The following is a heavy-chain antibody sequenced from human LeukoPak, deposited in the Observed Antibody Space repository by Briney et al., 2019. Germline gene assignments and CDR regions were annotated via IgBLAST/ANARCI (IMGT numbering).Heavy chain of an antibody. Sequence: SETLSLTCSVSGASLSSYYWGWIRQSPGKGLEWLGYISDTGKTDYHPSLKSRGPLSPDTSKNQFSLRLTSVTAADTAVYYCVTGYYEPFDNWGQGTLVTVSS. CDR1: GASLSSYY. D-gene: IGHD3-22*01. CDR2: ISDTGKT. V-gene: IGHV4-59*01. CDR3: VTGYYEPFDN. J-gene: IGHJ4*02.